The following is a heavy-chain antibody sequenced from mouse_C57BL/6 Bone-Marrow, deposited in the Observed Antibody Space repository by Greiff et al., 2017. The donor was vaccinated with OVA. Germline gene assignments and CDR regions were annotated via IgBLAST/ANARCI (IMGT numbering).Heavy chain of an antibody. D-gene: IGHD1-1*01. J-gene: IGHJ4*01. CDR1: GYSITSGYY. CDR2: ISYDGSN. Sequence: EVHLVESGPGLVKPSQSLSLTCSVTGYSITSGYYWNWIRQFPGNKLEWMGYISYDGSNNYNPSLKNRISITRDTSKNQFFLKLNSVTTEDTATYYCASILLGYAMDYWGQGTSVTVSS. V-gene: IGHV3-6*01. CDR3: ASILLGYAMDY.